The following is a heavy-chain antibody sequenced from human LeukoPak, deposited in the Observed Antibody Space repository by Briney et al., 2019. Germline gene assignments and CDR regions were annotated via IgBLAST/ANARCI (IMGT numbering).Heavy chain of an antibody. CDR2: IYYSGST. Sequence: SETLSLTCTVSGGSISSYYWSWIRQSPGKGLEWIGYIYYSGSTNFNPSLKSRVTMSVDTSKNQFSLKLSSVTAADTAVYYCAREVVVAATYDYWGQGTLVTVSS. CDR3: AREVVVAATYDY. D-gene: IGHD2-15*01. V-gene: IGHV4-59*12. J-gene: IGHJ4*02. CDR1: GGSISSYY.